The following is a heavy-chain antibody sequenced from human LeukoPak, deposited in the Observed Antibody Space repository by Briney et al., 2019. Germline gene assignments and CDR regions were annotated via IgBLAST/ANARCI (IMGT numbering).Heavy chain of an antibody. CDR2: IRSSSSYI. D-gene: IGHD3-10*01. CDR1: GFTFSSYS. J-gene: IGHJ4*02. V-gene: IGHV3-21*01. CDR3: ARINYGSGSYQLDY. Sequence: GGSLRLSCAASGFTFSSYSMNWVRQAPGKGLECVSSIRSSSSYIYYADSVKGRFTISRDNAKNSLYLQMNSLRAEDTAVYYCARINYGSGSYQLDYWGQGTLVTVSS.